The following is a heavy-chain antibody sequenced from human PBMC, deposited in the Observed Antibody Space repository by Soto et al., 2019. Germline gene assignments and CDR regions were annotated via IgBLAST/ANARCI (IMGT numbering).Heavy chain of an antibody. CDR3: AGVGYYDSSGYYPDY. CDR1: GYTFTSYG. V-gene: IGHV1-18*01. CDR2: ISAYNGNT. Sequence: ASVKVSCKASGYTFTSYGISWVRQAPGQGLEWMGWISAYNGNTNYAQKLQGRVTMTTDTSTSTAYMELRSLRSDDTAVYYCAGVGYYDSSGYYPDYWGQGTLVTVSS. J-gene: IGHJ4*02. D-gene: IGHD3-22*01.